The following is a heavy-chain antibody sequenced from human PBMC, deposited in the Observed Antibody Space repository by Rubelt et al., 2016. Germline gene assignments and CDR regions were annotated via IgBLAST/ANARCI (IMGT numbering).Heavy chain of an antibody. CDR3: ARSRFSDLFRVFDI. V-gene: IGHV4-34*01. J-gene: IGHJ3*02. CDR2: INHSGST. D-gene: IGHD2-21*01. Sequence: QVQLQQWGAGLLKPSETLSLTCAVYGGSFSIYYWSWIRQPPGKGLEWIGEINHSGSTNYNPSLKSRVTISVDTAKDQFSLRLISVTAADTAVYYCARSRFSDLFRVFDIWGQGTMVTVSS. CDR1: GGSFSIYY.